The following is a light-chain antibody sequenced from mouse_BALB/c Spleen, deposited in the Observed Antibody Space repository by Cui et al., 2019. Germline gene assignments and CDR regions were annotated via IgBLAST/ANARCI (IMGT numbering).Light chain of an antibody. CDR2: NTS. CDR3: QQRSSYPFT. J-gene: IGKJ4*01. V-gene: IGKV4-57*01. Sequence: QIVLTQSPAIMSASPGDKVTITCSASSSVSYMHWFQQKPGTSPKLWIYNTSNLAAGVPARFSGSGSGTSYSLTISRMEAEDAATYYCQQRSSYPFTFGSGTKLEIK. CDR1: SSVSY.